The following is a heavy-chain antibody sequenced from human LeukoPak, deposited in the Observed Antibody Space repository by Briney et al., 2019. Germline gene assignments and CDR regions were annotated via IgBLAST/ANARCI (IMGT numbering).Heavy chain of an antibody. CDR1: GLTFSSYT. J-gene: IGHJ4*02. Sequence: PGGSLRLSCGASGLTFSSYTMNWVRQAPGKGLEWVSAISGSGGTTYYADSVKGRFTISRDNSKNTLYLQMNSLRAEDTAVYYCAKDLYVSGSYYFDNWGQGTLVTVSS. CDR3: AKDLYVSGSYYFDN. CDR2: ISGSGGTT. V-gene: IGHV3-23*01. D-gene: IGHD3-10*01.